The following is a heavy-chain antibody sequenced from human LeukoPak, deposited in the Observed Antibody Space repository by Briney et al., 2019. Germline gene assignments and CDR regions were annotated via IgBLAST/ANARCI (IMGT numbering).Heavy chain of an antibody. CDR1: GFTFSSYS. J-gene: IGHJ4*02. CDR3: VSFYETY. D-gene: IGHD2/OR15-2a*01. V-gene: IGHV3-74*01. CDR2: INSDGSWT. Sequence: GGSLRPSCAASGFTFSSYSMHWVRQVPGKGLVWVSHINSDGSWTSYADSVKGRFTIPKDNAKNTVYLQMNSLRAEDTAVYYCVSFYETYWGRGTLVTVSS.